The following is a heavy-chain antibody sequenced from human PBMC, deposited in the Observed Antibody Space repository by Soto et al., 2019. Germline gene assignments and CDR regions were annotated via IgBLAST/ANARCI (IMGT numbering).Heavy chain of an antibody. J-gene: IGHJ2*01. D-gene: IGHD5-12*01. CDR2: INTKFGAT. Sequence: QVQLVQSGAELKKPGSSVKVSCEASGGSFSKKAISWVRQAPGQGLEWMGGINTKFGATNYAPKFRGRITITADESTNTVYMALSSLTSEDTAVYYCARGASSGFEYWYFDLWGRGTLVSVSS. CDR1: GGSFSKKA. V-gene: IGHV1-69*01. CDR3: ARGASSGFEYWYFDL.